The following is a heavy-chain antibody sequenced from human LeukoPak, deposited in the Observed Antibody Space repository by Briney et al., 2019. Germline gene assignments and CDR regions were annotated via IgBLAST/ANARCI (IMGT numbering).Heavy chain of an antibody. Sequence: GGSPRLSCAASGFTFSSYAMNWVRQAPGKGLEWVSTISGSDSAYYTDSVRGRFTISRDNSRNTVYLQMSSLRAEDTAVYYCAKSHYSTGGDFDNWGQGTLVTVSS. V-gene: IGHV3-23*01. J-gene: IGHJ4*02. CDR1: GFTFSSYA. CDR2: ISGSDSA. D-gene: IGHD2-2*01. CDR3: AKSHYSTGGDFDN.